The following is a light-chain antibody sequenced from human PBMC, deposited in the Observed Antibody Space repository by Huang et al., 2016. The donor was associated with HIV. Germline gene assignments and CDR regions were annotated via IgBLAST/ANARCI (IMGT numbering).Light chain of an antibody. J-gene: IGKJ3*01. CDR3: QVYGTSPPGP. V-gene: IGKV3-20*01. CDR2: GAS. CDR1: QSVSGSY. Sequence: EIVLTQSPGTLSLSPGERATLSCRASQSVSGSYLAWYQQKPGQAPRLLIYGASSRATGIPDRFSGSGSGTDFTLTITRLEPEDTALHYCQVYGTSPPGPFGPGATVHIK.